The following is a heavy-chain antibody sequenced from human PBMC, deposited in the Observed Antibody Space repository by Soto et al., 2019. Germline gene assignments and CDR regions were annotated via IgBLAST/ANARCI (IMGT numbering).Heavy chain of an antibody. J-gene: IGHJ4*02. V-gene: IGHV4-34*01. CDR3: ARHVYYDSSGYQYYFDY. Sequence: SETLSLTCAVYGGSFSGYYWTWIRQPPGTGLEWIGEINHSGSTNYNPSLKSRVTISVDTSKNQFSLKLTSVTAADTAVYYCARHVYYDSSGYQYYFDYWGQGTLVTVSS. CDR1: GGSFSGYY. CDR2: INHSGST. D-gene: IGHD3-22*01.